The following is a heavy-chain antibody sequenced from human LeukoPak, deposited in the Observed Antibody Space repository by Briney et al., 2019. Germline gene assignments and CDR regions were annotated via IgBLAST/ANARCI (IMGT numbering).Heavy chain of an antibody. V-gene: IGHV3-21*01. D-gene: IGHD2-15*01. CDR1: GFTFSSYS. CDR2: ISSSSSYI. Sequence: GGSLRLSCAASGFTFSSYSMSWVRQAPGKGLEWVSSISSSSSYIYYADSVKGRFTISRDNAKNSLYLQMNSLRAEDTAVYYCARDRCSGGSCYLTQHYYYYYGMDAWGQGTTVTVSS. CDR3: ARDRCSGGSCYLTQHYYYYYGMDA. J-gene: IGHJ6*02.